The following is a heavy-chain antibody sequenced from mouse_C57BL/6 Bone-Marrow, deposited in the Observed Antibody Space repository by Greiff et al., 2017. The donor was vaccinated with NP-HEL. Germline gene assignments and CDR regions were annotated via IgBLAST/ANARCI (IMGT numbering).Heavy chain of an antibody. Sequence: VKLQQPGAELVKPGASVQMSCKASGYTFTSYWLTWVKQRPGQGLEWIGDISPGSGSTNYNEKFKSKATMTVDTSSSTADMQLSSLTSEDSAVYYCARGGIYYDYSMDYWGQGTSVTVSS. V-gene: IGHV1-55*01. CDR2: ISPGSGST. D-gene: IGHD2-4*01. CDR3: ARGGIYYDYSMDY. CDR1: GYTFTSYW. J-gene: IGHJ4*01.